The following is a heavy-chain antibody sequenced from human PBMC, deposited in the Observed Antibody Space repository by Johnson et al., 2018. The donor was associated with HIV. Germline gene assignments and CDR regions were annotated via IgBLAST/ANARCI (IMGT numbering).Heavy chain of an antibody. CDR1: GFTFISYW. J-gene: IGHJ3*02. CDR3: AKDLFTEREDDVFDI. D-gene: IGHD1-26*01. CDR2: MNNDGSVK. Sequence: VQLVESGGRLVQPGGSLRLSCAASGFTFISYWLSCVRPAPGKGLEWVAYMNNDGSVKYYVHSLTGRFTISRDNAKNSLDTQMNSLRAEDTAVYYCAKDLFTEREDDVFDIWGQGTMVTVSS. V-gene: IGHV3-7*01.